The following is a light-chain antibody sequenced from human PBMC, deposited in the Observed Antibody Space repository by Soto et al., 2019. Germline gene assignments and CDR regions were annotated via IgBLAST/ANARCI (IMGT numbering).Light chain of an antibody. CDR1: QSISIY. V-gene: IGKV1-39*01. CDR3: QQNYNTPIT. Sequence: DIQMTQSPSSLSASVGDRVTITCRASQSISIYLNWYQQRPGTAPKLLIYAASSLESGVPSRFSGSGSGTDFTLTISSLQPEDFATYYCQQNYNTPITFGQGTRLEIK. CDR2: AAS. J-gene: IGKJ5*01.